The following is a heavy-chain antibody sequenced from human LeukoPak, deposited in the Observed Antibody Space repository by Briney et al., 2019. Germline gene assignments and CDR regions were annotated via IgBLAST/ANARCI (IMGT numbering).Heavy chain of an antibody. CDR3: ARDYSSSWDEYFQH. Sequence: ASMKVSCKASGYTFTGYYMHWVRQAPGQGLEWMGWINPNSGGTNYAQKFQGRVTMTRDTSISTAYMELSRLRSDDTAVYYCARDYSSSWDEYFQHWGQGTLVTVSS. J-gene: IGHJ1*01. CDR2: INPNSGGT. CDR1: GYTFTGYY. V-gene: IGHV1-2*02. D-gene: IGHD6-13*01.